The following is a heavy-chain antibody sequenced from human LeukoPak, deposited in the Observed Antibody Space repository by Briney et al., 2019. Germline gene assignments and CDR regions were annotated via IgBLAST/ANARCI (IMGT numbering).Heavy chain of an antibody. CDR1: GGPISSYY. CDR3: ARGPYSSSSYYFDY. CDR2: IYYSGST. J-gene: IGHJ4*02. V-gene: IGHV4-59*01. D-gene: IGHD6-6*01. Sequence: SETLSLTCTVSGGPISSYYWSWIRQPPGKGLEWIGYIYYSGSTNYNPSLKSRVTISVDTSKNQFSLKLSSVTAADTAVYYCARGPYSSSSYYFDYWGQGTLVTVSS.